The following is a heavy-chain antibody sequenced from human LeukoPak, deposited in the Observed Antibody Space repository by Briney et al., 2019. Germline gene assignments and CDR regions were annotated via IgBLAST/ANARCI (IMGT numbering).Heavy chain of an antibody. J-gene: IGHJ4*02. CDR3: ARGYSGYGELLVFDY. D-gene: IGHD5-12*01. CDR1: GFTFSNYE. CDR2: IYSGGST. Sequence: GGSLRLSCAASGFTFSNYEMNWVRQAPGKGLEWVSVIYSGGSTYYADSVKGRFTISRDNSKNTLYLQMNSLRAEDTAVYYCARGYSGYGELLVFDYWGQGTLVTVSS. V-gene: IGHV3-53*01.